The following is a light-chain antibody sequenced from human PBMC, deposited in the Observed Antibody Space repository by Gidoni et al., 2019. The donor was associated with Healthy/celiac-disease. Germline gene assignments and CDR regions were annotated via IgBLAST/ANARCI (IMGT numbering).Light chain of an antibody. Sequence: EIVLTQSTGTLSLSPGERATLSCRASQSVSSSYLAWYQQKPGQAPRLLIYGASSRATGTPDRFSGSGSGTDFTLTISRLEPEDFAVYYCQKYGSSLFGGGTKVEIK. V-gene: IGKV3-20*01. CDR1: QSVSSSY. CDR3: QKYGSSL. J-gene: IGKJ4*01. CDR2: GAS.